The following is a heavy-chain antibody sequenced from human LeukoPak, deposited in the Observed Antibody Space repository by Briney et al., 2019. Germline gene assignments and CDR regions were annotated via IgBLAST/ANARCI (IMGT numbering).Heavy chain of an antibody. CDR2: FNPNSGGT. J-gene: IGHJ6*03. CDR1: GYTFTGYY. Sequence: GASVKVSCKASGYTFTGYYMHWVRQAPGQGLEWMGWFNPNSGGTNYAQKFQGRVTMTRDTSISTAYMELSGLRSDDTAVYYCARGFYVWGSYRYYYYYMDVWGKGTTVTVSS. D-gene: IGHD3-16*02. V-gene: IGHV1-2*02. CDR3: ARGFYVWGSYRYYYYYMDV.